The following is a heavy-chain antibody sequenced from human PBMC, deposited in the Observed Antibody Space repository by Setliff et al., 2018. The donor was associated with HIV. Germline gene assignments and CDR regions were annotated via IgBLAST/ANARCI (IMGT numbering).Heavy chain of an antibody. CDR2: VTHTRAT. J-gene: IGHJ4*02. V-gene: IGHV4-34*01. Sequence: TLSLTCAVYGESLSGYYWSWIRQPPGKGLEWIGEVTHTRATNYNPSLQSRVTVTVDTSKNQFSLKLSSVTAADTAVYYCARGLTARRVGNFDYWGRGTLVTVSS. CDR1: GESLSGYY. D-gene: IGHD6-6*01. CDR3: ARGLTARRVGNFDY.